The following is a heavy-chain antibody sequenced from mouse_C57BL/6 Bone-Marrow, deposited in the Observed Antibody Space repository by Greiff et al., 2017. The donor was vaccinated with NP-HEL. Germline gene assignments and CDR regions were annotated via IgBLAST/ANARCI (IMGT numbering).Heavy chain of an antibody. V-gene: IGHV1-39*01. CDR2: INPNYGTT. J-gene: IGHJ3*01. CDR3: LSMVTTEAWFAY. Sequence: VRLKQSGPELVKPGASVKISCKASGYSFTDYNMNWVKQSNGKSLEWIGVINPNYGTTSYNQKFKGKATLTVDQSSSTAYMQLNSLTSEDSAVYYCLSMVTTEAWFAYWGQGTLVTVSA. CDR1: GYSFTDYN. D-gene: IGHD2-2*01.